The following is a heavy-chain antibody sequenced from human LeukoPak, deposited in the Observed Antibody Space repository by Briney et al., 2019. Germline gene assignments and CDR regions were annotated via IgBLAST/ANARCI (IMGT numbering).Heavy chain of an antibody. V-gene: IGHV3-21*01. D-gene: IGHD2-21*01. CDR1: GFTFSSYS. J-gene: IGHJ4*02. CDR2: ISSSSSYI. Sequence: GGSLRLSCAASGFTFSSYSTNWVRQAPGKGLEWVSSISSSSSYIYYADSVKGRFTISRDNAKNSLYLQMNSLRAEDTAVYYCAKDLFLSCGGDCYVDYWGQGTLVTVSS. CDR3: AKDLFLSCGGDCYVDY.